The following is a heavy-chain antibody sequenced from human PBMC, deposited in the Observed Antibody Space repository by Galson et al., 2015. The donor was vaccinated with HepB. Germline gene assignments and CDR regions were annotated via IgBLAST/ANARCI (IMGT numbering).Heavy chain of an antibody. Sequence: SLRLSCAASGFTFSSYAMHWVRQAPGKGLEWVAVISYDGSNKYYADSVKGRFTISRDNSKNTLYLQMNSLRAEDTAVYYCARDRVYYGSGGLGYWGQGTLVTVSS. D-gene: IGHD3-10*01. CDR1: GFTFSSYA. V-gene: IGHV3-30*04. CDR3: ARDRVYYGSGGLGY. J-gene: IGHJ4*02. CDR2: ISYDGSNK.